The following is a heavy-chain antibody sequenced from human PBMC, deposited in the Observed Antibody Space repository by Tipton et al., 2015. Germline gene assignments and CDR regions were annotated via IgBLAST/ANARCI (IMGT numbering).Heavy chain of an antibody. CDR2: VSHSDTS. J-gene: IGHJ6*02. Sequence: TLSLTCTVSGGSIDSYYWSWIRQPPGKRLEWIGYVSHSDTSHYNPSLKSRVTISVDTSKNQFSLTLNSLTAADTAVYYCARDLEHGMDVWGQGTTVIVS. CDR3: ARDLEHGMDV. D-gene: IGHD5-24*01. CDR1: GGSIDSYY. V-gene: IGHV4-59*01.